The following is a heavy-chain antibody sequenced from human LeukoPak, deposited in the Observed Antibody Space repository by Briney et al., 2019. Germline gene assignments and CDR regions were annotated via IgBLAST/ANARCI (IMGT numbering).Heavy chain of an antibody. V-gene: IGHV4-61*02. CDR2: ICTSGST. D-gene: IGHD3-9*01. J-gene: IGHJ4*02. CDR1: GGSISSGSYY. Sequence: PSETLSLTCTVSGGSISSGSYYWSWIRQPAGKGLEWIGRICTSGSTNYNPSLKSRVTISVDTSKNQFSLKLSSVTAADTAVYYCARGAYYDILTGYYNPSPFDYWGQGTLVTVSS. CDR3: ARGAYYDILTGYYNPSPFDY.